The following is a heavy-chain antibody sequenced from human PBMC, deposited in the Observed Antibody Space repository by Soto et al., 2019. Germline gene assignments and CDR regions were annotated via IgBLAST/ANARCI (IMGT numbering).Heavy chain of an antibody. CDR1: GYTFASYG. Sequence: QVQLVQSGAEVKKPGASVKVSCKASGYTFASYGISWVRQAPGQGLEGMVWISAYNGNTNYAQKFQGRVTMTTDTFKRTSYMEVRSLRFGDTAVYYCAREGTCSSNIFPNFFSFGLDVWGQGTTVTVSS. D-gene: IGHD2-2*01. J-gene: IGHJ6*02. CDR2: ISAYNGNT. V-gene: IGHV1-18*01. CDR3: AREGTCSSNIFPNFFSFGLDV.